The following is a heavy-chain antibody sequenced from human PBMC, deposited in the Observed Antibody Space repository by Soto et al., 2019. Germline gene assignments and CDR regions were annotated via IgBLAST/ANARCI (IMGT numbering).Heavy chain of an antibody. CDR1: GFTFSSYW. CDR2: IKQDGSEK. V-gene: IGHV3-7*03. CDR3: ARDSGSYWWAAFDI. Sequence: GGSLRLSCAASGFTFSSYWMSWVRQAPGKGLEWVANIKQDGSEKYYVDSVKGRFTISRDNAKNSLYLQMNSLRAEDTAVYYCARDSGSYWWAAFDIWGQGTMVTVSS. J-gene: IGHJ3*02. D-gene: IGHD1-26*01.